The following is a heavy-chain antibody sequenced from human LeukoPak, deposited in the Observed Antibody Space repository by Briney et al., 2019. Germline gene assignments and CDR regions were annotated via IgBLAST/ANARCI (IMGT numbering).Heavy chain of an antibody. J-gene: IGHJ4*02. D-gene: IGHD1-26*01. V-gene: IGHV4-31*03. CDR2: IYYSGST. Sequence: SETLPLTCTVSGGSISSGGYYWSWIRQHPGKGLEWIGYIYYSGSTYYNPSLKSRVTISVDTSKNQFSLKLSSVTAADTAVYYCARLQRFYSGSSRQYYFDYWGQGTLVTVSS. CDR1: GGSISSGGYY. CDR3: ARLQRFYSGSSRQYYFDY.